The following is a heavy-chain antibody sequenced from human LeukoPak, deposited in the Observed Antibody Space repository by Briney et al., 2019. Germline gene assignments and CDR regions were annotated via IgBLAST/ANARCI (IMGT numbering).Heavy chain of an antibody. D-gene: IGHD3-3*02. CDR1: GGSISNYY. CDR3: ARVSYYYYYYMDV. J-gene: IGHJ6*03. Sequence: SETLSLTCTVSGGSISNYYWGWIRQAPGKGLEWIGSIYYSGNTYYNSSLKSRVTISVDTSKNQFSLNLNSVTAADTAVYYCARVSYYYYYYMDVWGKGTTVTVSS. V-gene: IGHV4-39*07. CDR2: IYYSGNT.